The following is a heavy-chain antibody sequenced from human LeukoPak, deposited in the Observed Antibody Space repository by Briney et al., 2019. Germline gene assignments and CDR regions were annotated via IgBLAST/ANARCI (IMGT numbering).Heavy chain of an antibody. D-gene: IGHD6-19*01. J-gene: IGHJ4*02. V-gene: IGHV1-18*01. Sequence: GASVKVSCEASGYTFTRYGITWVRQAPGQGLEWMGWIRTYNGDTKYAQKLQGRVTMTKDTSTNTVYMELRSLRSDDTAVYYCARDPSNSSGWYIFFDFWGQGTLVTVSS. CDR2: IRTYNGDT. CDR3: ARDPSNSSGWYIFFDF. CDR1: GYTFTRYG.